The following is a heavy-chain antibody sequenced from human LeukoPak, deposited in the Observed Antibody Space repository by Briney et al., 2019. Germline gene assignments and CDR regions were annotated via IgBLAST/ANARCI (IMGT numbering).Heavy chain of an antibody. CDR2: IYYSGST. CDR3: ARGTRLGTYYDFWSGYYYFDY. D-gene: IGHD3-3*01. Sequence: SETLSLTCTVSGGSISSGGYYWSWIRQHPGKGLEWIGYIYYSGSTYYNPSLKSRVTISVDTSKNQFSLKLSSVTAADTAVYYCARGTRLGTYYDFWSGYYYFDYWAQGTLVTVSS. V-gene: IGHV4-31*03. J-gene: IGHJ4*02. CDR1: GGSISSGGYY.